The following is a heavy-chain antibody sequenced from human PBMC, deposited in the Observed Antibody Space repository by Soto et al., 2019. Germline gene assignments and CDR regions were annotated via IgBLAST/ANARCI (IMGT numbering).Heavy chain of an antibody. CDR2: INAGNGNT. J-gene: IGHJ4*02. CDR1: GYTFTSYA. D-gene: IGHD2-21*02. CDR3: ARSIVVVTALDY. Sequence: QVQLVQSGAEEKKPGASVKVSCKASGYTFTSYAMHWVRQAPGQRLEWMGWINAGNGNTKYSQKFKGRVTITRDTSASTAYMELSSLRSEDTAVYYCARSIVVVTALDYWGQGTLATVSS. V-gene: IGHV1-3*05.